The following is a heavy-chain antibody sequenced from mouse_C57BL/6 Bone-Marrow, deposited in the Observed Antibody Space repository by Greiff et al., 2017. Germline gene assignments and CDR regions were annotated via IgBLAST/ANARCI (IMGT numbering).Heavy chain of an antibody. D-gene: IGHD2-3*01. CDR1: GYTFTSYW. V-gene: IGHV1-64*01. CDR2: IHPNSGST. J-gene: IGHJ4*01. CDR3: ARWLLSYYAMDY. Sequence: QVQLQQPGAELVKPGASVKLSCKASGYTFTSYWMHWVKQRPGQGLEWIGMIHPNSGSTNYNEKFKSKATLTVDKSSSTAYMQLSSLTSGDSAVYYCARWLLSYYAMDYWGQGTSVTVSS.